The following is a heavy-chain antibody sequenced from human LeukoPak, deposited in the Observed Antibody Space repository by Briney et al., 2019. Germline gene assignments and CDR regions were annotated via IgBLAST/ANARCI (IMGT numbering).Heavy chain of an antibody. CDR1: GGSISSYY. Sequence: SETLSLTCTVSGGSISSYYWSWIRQPPGKGLEWVGYIYYSGSTNYNPSLKSRVTISVDTSKNQFSLKLSSVTAADTAVYYCARQTAVAGTDHSGFDYWGQGTLVTVSS. J-gene: IGHJ4*02. CDR3: ARQTAVAGTDHSGFDY. CDR2: IYYSGST. V-gene: IGHV4-59*08. D-gene: IGHD6-19*01.